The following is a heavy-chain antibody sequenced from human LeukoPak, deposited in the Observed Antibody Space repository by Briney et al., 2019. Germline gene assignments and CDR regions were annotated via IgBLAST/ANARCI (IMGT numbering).Heavy chain of an antibody. Sequence: SETLSLTCTVSGDSIRSYYWSWIRQPPGKGLEWIGYIYYSGSTNYNPSLKSRVTISVDTSKNQFSLKLSSVTAADTAVYYCARFTPYYDILTGYSHFDYWGQGTLVTVSS. V-gene: IGHV4-59*01. CDR1: GDSIRSYY. CDR3: ARFTPYYDILTGYSHFDY. CDR2: IYYSGST. J-gene: IGHJ4*02. D-gene: IGHD3-9*01.